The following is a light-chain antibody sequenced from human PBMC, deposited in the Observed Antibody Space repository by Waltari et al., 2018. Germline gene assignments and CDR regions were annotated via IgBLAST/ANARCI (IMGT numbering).Light chain of an antibody. CDR1: QVTSNH. Sequence: GDRVTITCQTRQVTSNHIAWYQQKQGKAPKLLIHAASTLESGVPSRFSGSGSGTEFSLTISSLQPEDFATYHCQQLQSYPLTFGGGTKVEIK. CDR2: AAS. CDR3: QQLQSYPLT. V-gene: IGKV1-9*01. J-gene: IGKJ4*01.